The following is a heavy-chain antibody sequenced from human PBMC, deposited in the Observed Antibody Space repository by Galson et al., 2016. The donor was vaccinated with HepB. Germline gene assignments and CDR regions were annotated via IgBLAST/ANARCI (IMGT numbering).Heavy chain of an antibody. V-gene: IGHV4-61*02. Sequence: TLSLTCTVSGGSISSGSYCWRWMRQPAGKGLTWIGRICTSGRIIYHPALKSRVTMSIDTSKDQFSLKLRSVTAADTAVYYCAREITGWPKDYFDSWGQGTLLTVSS. D-gene: IGHD1-20*01. CDR3: AREITGWPKDYFDS. CDR2: ICTSGRI. J-gene: IGHJ4*02. CDR1: GGSISSGSYC.